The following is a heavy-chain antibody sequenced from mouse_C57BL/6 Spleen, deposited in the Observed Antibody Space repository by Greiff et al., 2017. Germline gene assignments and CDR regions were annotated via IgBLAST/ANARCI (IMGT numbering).Heavy chain of an antibody. CDR1: GYTFTSYW. J-gene: IGHJ4*01. Sequence: QVQLQQPGTELVKPGASVKLSCKASGYTFTSYWMDWVKQRPGQGLEWIGNFHPCNDGTNYNEKFKSKATLTVDKSSSTAYMQLSSLTSEDSAVYYCARLRPPYYYAMDYWGQGTSVTVSS. CDR3: ARLRPPYYYAMDY. CDR2: FHPCNDGT. D-gene: IGHD2-12*01. V-gene: IGHV1-53*01.